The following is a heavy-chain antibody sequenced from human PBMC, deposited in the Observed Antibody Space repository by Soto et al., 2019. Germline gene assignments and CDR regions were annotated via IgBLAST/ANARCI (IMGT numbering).Heavy chain of an antibody. J-gene: IGHJ4*02. D-gene: IGHD3-22*01. CDR1: GGSFSGYY. CDR2: INHSGST. Sequence: SETLSLTCAVYGGSFSGYYWSWIRQPPGKGLEWIGEINHSGSTNYNPSLKSRVTISVDTSKNQFSLKLSSVTAADTAVYYCARVVKYYYDSSGYHTTYYFDYWGQGTPVTVS. V-gene: IGHV4-34*01. CDR3: ARVVKYYYDSSGYHTTYYFDY.